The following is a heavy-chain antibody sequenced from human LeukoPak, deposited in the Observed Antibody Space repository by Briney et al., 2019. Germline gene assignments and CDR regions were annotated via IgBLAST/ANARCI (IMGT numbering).Heavy chain of an antibody. CDR2: IYYSGST. CDR3: ARSYVSSDAFDI. CDR1: GGSFSGYY. D-gene: IGHD3-16*02. J-gene: IGHJ3*02. V-gene: IGHV4-34*01. Sequence: SETLSLTCAVYGGSFSGYYWGWIRQPPGKGLEWIGSIYYSGSTYYNPSLKSRVTISVDTSKNQFSLKLSSVTAADTAVYYCARSYVSSDAFDIWGQGTMVTVSS.